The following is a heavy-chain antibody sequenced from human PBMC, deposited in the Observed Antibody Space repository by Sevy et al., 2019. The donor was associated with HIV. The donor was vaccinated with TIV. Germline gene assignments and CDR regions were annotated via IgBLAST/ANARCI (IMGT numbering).Heavy chain of an antibody. Sequence: SETLSLTCTVSGGSVSTDSYYWSWIRQPPGKGLEWIGYLFYSGSTNYNPSLKSRVTISLDTSKNQISLKLSSVTAADTAVYYCARCRSPYGDYATGSFDYWGQGALVTVSS. CDR2: LFYSGST. J-gene: IGHJ4*02. V-gene: IGHV4-61*01. D-gene: IGHD4-17*01. CDR3: ARCRSPYGDYATGSFDY. CDR1: GGSVSTDSYY.